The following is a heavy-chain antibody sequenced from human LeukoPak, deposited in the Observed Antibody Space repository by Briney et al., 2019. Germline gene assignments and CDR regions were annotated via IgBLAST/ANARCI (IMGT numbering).Heavy chain of an antibody. CDR1: GFIFSDYY. CDR3: ARVSGYYFDY. V-gene: IGHV3-11*01. J-gene: IGHJ4*02. D-gene: IGHD1-26*01. CDR2: ISRSGSII. Sequence: GGSLRLSCAASGFIFSDYYMSWIRHAQGKGLEWVSYISRSGSIIYYADSVEGRFTISRDNAKNSLYLQMNSLRAEDTAVYYCARVSGYYFDYWGQGTLVTVSS.